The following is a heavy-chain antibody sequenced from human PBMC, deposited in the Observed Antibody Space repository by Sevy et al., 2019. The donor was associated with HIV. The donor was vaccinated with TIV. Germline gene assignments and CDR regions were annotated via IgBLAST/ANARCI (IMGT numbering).Heavy chain of an antibody. D-gene: IGHD6-13*01. CDR3: ARDGSSSWAPYNWFDP. CDR2: IKQDGSEK. Sequence: GGSLRLSCAASGFTFSSYWMSWVRQAPGKGLEWVANIKQDGSEKYYVDSVKGRLTISRDNAKNSLYLQMNSLRAEDTAVYYCARDGSSSWAPYNWFDPWGQGTLVTVSS. V-gene: IGHV3-7*01. CDR1: GFTFSSYW. J-gene: IGHJ5*02.